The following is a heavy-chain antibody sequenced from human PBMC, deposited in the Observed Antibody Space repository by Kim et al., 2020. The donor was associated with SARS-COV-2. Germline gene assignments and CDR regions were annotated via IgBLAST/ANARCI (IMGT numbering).Heavy chain of an antibody. V-gene: IGHV3-66*01. Sequence: GGSLRLSCAASGFTVSSNYMSWVRQAPGKGLEWVSVIYSDDRTYFADSVKGRFSISRDNPKNTLYLQMNSLRAEDTAVYYCAGGGITIFGVVIALLQYWG. D-gene: IGHD3-3*01. CDR3: AGGGITIFGVVIALLQY. CDR2: IYSDDRT. J-gene: IGHJ4*01. CDR1: GFTVSSNY.